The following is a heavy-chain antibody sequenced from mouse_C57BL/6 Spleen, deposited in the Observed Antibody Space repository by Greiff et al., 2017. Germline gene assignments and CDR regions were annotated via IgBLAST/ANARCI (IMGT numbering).Heavy chain of an antibody. CDR1: GYTFTEYT. CDR3: ARDDERQGRDY. Sequence: QVMLQQSGAELVKPGASVKLSCKASGYTFTEYTIHWVKQRSGQGLEWIGWFDRGSGSIKYNEKFKDKVTLTSDKSSSTVYMELCRLTSGDSAVYICARDDERQGRDYWGQGTTLTVSA. CDR2: FDRGSGSI. V-gene: IGHV1-62-2*01. J-gene: IGHJ2*01. D-gene: IGHD6-1*01.